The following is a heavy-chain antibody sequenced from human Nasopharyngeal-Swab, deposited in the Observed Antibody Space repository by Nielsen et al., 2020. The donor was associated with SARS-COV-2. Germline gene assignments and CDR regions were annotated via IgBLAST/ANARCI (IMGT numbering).Heavy chain of an antibody. V-gene: IGHV3-30*03. CDR2: ISYDGSNK. D-gene: IGHD4-17*01. CDR1: GFTFSDYY. CDR3: ARDLSPYGDYGGWFDP. Sequence: GESLKISCAASGFTFSDYYMSWIRQAPGKGLEWVAVISYDGSNKYYADSVKGRFTISRDNSKNTLYLQMNSLRAEDTAVYYCARDLSPYGDYGGWFDPWGQGTLVTVSS. J-gene: IGHJ5*02.